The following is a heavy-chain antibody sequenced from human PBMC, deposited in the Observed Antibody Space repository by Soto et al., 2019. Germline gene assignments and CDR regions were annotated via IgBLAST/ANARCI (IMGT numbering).Heavy chain of an antibody. Sequence: QVQLVESGGGVVQPGRSLRLSCAASGFTFSSYGMHWVRQAPGKGLEWVAVISYDGSNKYYADSVKGRFTISRDNSKNTLYLQMNSLRAEDTAVYYCARDSGLSSGYYDPYFDYWGQGTLVTVSS. J-gene: IGHJ4*02. CDR2: ISYDGSNK. V-gene: IGHV3-30*03. D-gene: IGHD3-22*01. CDR3: ARDSGLSSGYYDPYFDY. CDR1: GFTFSSYG.